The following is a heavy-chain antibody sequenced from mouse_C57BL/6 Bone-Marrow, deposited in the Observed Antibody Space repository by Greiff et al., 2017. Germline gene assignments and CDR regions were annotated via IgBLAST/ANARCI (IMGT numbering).Heavy chain of an antibody. CDR1: GYTFTSYW. D-gene: IGHD1-2*01. CDR3: AITYY. Sequence: QVQLQQPGAELVKPGASVKLSCKASGYTFTSYWMPWVKQRPGQGLEWIGMIHPNSGSTNYNDKFKGKATLTVDKSSSTAYLQLSSLTSGDSAVYYCAITYYWGQGTTLTVSS. CDR2: IHPNSGST. J-gene: IGHJ2*01. V-gene: IGHV1-64*01.